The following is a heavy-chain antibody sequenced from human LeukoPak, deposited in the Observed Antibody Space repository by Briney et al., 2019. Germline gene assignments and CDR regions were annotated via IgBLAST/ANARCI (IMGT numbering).Heavy chain of an antibody. Sequence: GASVKVSCKASGYTFTGYYMHWVRQAPGQGLEWMGWTNPNSGGTNYAQKFQGRVTMTRDTSISTAYMELSRLRSDDTAVYYCARDPITMVRGAPNWFDPWGQGTLVTVSS. V-gene: IGHV1-2*02. D-gene: IGHD3-10*01. CDR2: TNPNSGGT. CDR3: ARDPITMVRGAPNWFDP. J-gene: IGHJ5*02. CDR1: GYTFTGYY.